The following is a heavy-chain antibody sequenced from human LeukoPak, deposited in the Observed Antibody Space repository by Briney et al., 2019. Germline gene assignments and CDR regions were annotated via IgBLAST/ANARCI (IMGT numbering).Heavy chain of an antibody. CDR1: GFTFSSYE. J-gene: IGHJ4*02. Sequence: GGSLRLSCAASGFTFSSYEMNWVRQAPGKGLEGVSYISSSGSTIYYADSVKGRFTISRDNAKNSLYLQMNSLRAEDTAVYYCARAPGGYDFDYWGQGTLVTVSS. V-gene: IGHV3-48*03. CDR3: ARAPGGYDFDY. CDR2: ISSSGSTI. D-gene: IGHD5-12*01.